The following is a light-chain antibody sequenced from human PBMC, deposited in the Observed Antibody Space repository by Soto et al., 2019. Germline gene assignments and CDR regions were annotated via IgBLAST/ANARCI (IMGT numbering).Light chain of an antibody. CDR3: QNYNSYSRT. Sequence: DIQMTQSPSTLSGSVGDRVTITCLASQTISSWLAWYQQKPGKAPKLLIYKASTLKSGVPSRFSGSGSGTEFTLTISSLQPDDFATYYCQNYNSYSRTFGQGTKVDI. CDR1: QTISSW. V-gene: IGKV1-5*03. CDR2: KAS. J-gene: IGKJ1*01.